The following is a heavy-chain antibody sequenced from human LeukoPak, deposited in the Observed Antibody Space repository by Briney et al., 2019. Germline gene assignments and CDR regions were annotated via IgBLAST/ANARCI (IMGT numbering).Heavy chain of an antibody. CDR3: ARETILRYFDY. J-gene: IGHJ4*02. Sequence: EPGGSLRLSCAVSGFTFSSYWMHWVRQGPGKGLAWVSRITSDGSATDYADSVKGRFTISRDNAKNTLYLHMNSLRAEDTAVYYCARETILRYFDYWGQGTLVTVSS. D-gene: IGHD3-9*01. V-gene: IGHV3-74*01. CDR1: GFTFSSYW. CDR2: ITSDGSAT.